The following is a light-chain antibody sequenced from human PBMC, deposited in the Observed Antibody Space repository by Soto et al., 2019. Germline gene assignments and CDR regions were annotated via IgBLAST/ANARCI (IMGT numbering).Light chain of an antibody. CDR1: RSNIGAGYE. V-gene: IGLV1-40*01. CDR2: ANS. J-gene: IGLJ1*01. Sequence: QSVLTQPPSVSGAPGQRVTISCTGSRSNIGAGYEVHWYQQLPGTAPKLLIYANSNRPSGVPDRFSGSKSGTSASLAITGLQAEDEADYYCQSYDSSLSGYVFGTRTKVTVL. CDR3: QSYDSSLSGYV.